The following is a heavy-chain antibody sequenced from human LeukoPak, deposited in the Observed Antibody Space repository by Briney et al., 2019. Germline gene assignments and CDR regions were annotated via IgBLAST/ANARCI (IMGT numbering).Heavy chain of an antibody. V-gene: IGHV4-59*01. CDR1: GGSISSYY. CDR3: ARTLSRWDPFDY. CDR2: IYYSGST. J-gene: IGHJ4*02. Sequence: PSETLSLTCTVSGGSISSYYWSWIRQPPGKGLEWIGYIYYSGSTNYNPSLKSRVTISVDTSKNQFSLKLGSVTAADTAVYYCARTLSRWDPFDYWGQGTLVTVSS. D-gene: IGHD1-26*01.